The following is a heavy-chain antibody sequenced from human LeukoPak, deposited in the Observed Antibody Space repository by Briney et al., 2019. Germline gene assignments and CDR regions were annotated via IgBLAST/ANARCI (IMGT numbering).Heavy chain of an antibody. J-gene: IGHJ4*02. CDR1: GYTLTELS. CDR3: ATDGPFSERFGELLFR. Sequence: AASVRVSCKVSGYTLTELSMHWVRQAPGKGLEWMGGFDPEDGETIYAQKFQGRVTMTEDTSTDTAYMELSSLRSEDTAVYYCATDGPFSERFGELLFRWGQGTLVTVSS. CDR2: FDPEDGET. D-gene: IGHD3-10*01. V-gene: IGHV1-24*01.